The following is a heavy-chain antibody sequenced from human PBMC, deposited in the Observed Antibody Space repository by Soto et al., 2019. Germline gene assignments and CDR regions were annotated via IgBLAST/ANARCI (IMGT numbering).Heavy chain of an antibody. J-gene: IGHJ5*02. CDR1: GDGFTSYW. V-gene: IGHV5-10-1*01. Sequence: PGEPMKICCNGSGDGFTSYWISWVRQMPGKGLGWMGRIDPSDSYTNYSPSFQGHVTISADKSISTAYLQWSSLKASDTAMYYCARQSRGYPHGNWFDPWGQGTLVTVSS. CDR3: ARQSRGYPHGNWFDP. CDR2: IDPSDSYT. D-gene: IGHD5-18*01.